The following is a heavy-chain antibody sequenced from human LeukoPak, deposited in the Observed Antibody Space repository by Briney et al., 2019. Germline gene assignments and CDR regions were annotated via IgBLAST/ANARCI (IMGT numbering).Heavy chain of an antibody. Sequence: PGGSLRLSCAASGFTFSSYWMSWVRQAPGKGLEWVANIKQDGSEKYYVDSVKGRFTISRDNAKNSLYLQMNSLRVEDTAVYYCTRDSGRFRLDYWGQGILVTVSS. CDR3: TRDSGRFRLDY. D-gene: IGHD6-19*01. V-gene: IGHV3-7*01. J-gene: IGHJ4*02. CDR2: IKQDGSEK. CDR1: GFTFSSYW.